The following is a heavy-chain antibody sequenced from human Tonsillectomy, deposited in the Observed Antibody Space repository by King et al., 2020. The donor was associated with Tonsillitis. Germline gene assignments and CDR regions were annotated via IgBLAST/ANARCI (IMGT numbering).Heavy chain of an antibody. Sequence: VQLQQWGAGLLKPSETLSLTCAVYGGSFSGYYWSWIRQPPGKGLEWIGEINHSGSTTYNPSLKGRVTISVDTSKNQFSLKLSAVTAADTAVYYCARLSQTAMVKSYYYYMDVWGKGTTVTVSS. CDR3: ARLSQTAMVKSYYYYMDV. J-gene: IGHJ6*03. D-gene: IGHD5-18*01. CDR1: GGSFSGYY. V-gene: IGHV4-34*01. CDR2: INHSGST.